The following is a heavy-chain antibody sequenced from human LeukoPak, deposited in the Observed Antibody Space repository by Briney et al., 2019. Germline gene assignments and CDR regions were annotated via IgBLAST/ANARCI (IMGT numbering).Heavy chain of an antibody. CDR2: INPSGGST. D-gene: IGHD3-3*01. V-gene: IGHV1-46*01. CDR3: ATRIFRGDYMDV. CDR1: GYTFTSYY. J-gene: IGHJ6*03. Sequence: GASVKVSCKASGYTFTSYYMHWVRQAPGLGLEWMGIINPSGGSTSYAQKFQGRVTMTRDTSTSTVYMELSSLRSEDTAVYYCATRIFRGDYMDVWGKGTTVTISS.